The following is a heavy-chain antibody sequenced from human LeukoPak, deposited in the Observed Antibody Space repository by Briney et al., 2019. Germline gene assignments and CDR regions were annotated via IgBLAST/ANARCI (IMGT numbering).Heavy chain of an antibody. CDR2: IKQDGSEK. CDR1: GFTFSSYW. V-gene: IGHV3-7*01. CDR3: AREKGFGVPIPSR. J-gene: IGHJ4*02. D-gene: IGHD3-3*01. Sequence: GGSLRLSCAASGFTFSSYWMSWVRQAPGKGLEWVANIKQDGSEKYYVDSVKGRFIISRDNAKNSLYLQMNSLRAEDTAVYYCAREKGFGVPIPSRWGQGTLVTVSS.